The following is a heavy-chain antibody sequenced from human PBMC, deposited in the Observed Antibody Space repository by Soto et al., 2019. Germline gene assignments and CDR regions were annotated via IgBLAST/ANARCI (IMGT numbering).Heavy chain of an antibody. CDR2: ISGSGGST. CDR3: ATRRSSDAFDI. V-gene: IGHV3-23*01. J-gene: IGHJ3*02. Sequence: EVQLLESGGGLVQLGGSLRLSCAASGFTFSSYAMSWVRQAPGKGLEWVSAISGSGGSTYYADSVKGRFTISRDNSKNTLFLQMSSLRAEDTAVYYCATRRSSDAFDIWGQGTMVTVSS. D-gene: IGHD6-6*01. CDR1: GFTFSSYA.